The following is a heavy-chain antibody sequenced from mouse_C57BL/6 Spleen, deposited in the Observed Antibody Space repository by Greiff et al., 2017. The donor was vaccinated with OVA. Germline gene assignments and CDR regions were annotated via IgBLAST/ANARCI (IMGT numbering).Heavy chain of an antibody. CDR1: GFTFSNYW. CDR3: TGLSYSNPYYYAMDY. J-gene: IGHJ4*01. V-gene: IGHV6-3*01. CDR2: IRVKSDNYAT. D-gene: IGHD2-5*01. Sequence: DVKLQESGGGLVQPGGSMKLSCVASGFTFSNYWMNWVRQSPEKGLEWVAQIRVKSDNYATHYAESVKGRFTISRDDSKSSVYLQMNNLRAEDTGIYYCTGLSYSNPYYYAMDYWGQGTSVTVSS.